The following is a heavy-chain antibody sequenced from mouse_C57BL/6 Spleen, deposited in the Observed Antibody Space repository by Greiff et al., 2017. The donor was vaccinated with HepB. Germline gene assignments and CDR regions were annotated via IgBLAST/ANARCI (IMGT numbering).Heavy chain of an antibody. CDR3: ASRGYYGSSYEGFAY. J-gene: IGHJ3*01. D-gene: IGHD1-1*01. V-gene: IGHV14-2*01. Sequence: EVKLMESGAELVKPGASVKLSCTASGFNIKDYYMHWVKQRTEQGLEWIGRIDPEDGETKYAPKFQGKATITADTSSNTAYLQLSSLTSEDTAVYYCASRGYYGSSYEGFAYWGQGTLVTVSA. CDR1: GFNIKDYY. CDR2: IDPEDGET.